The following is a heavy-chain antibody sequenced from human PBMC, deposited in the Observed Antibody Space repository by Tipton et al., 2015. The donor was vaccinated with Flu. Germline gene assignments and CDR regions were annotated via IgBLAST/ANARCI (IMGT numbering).Heavy chain of an antibody. J-gene: IGHJ4*02. CDR1: GYSISSGYY. CDR2: IDHSGTT. V-gene: IGHV4-38-2*02. CDR3: ASHSYSRGRAGH. D-gene: IGHD4-11*01. Sequence: GLVKPSETPSLTCTVSGYSISSGYYWGWIRQPPGKGLEWIGSIDHSGTTYYNPSLKSRVTISVDTSKNQFSLKLSSVTAADTAVFYCASHSYSRGRAGHWGQGTLVTVSS.